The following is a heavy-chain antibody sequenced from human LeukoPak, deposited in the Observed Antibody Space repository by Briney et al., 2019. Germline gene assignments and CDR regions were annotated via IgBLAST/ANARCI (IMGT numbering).Heavy chain of an antibody. J-gene: IGHJ6*02. CDR3: ARDFTDYYGMDV. Sequence: SQTLSLTCTVSGGSISSGDYYWSWIRQPPGKGLEWIGYIYYSGSTYYNPSLKSRVTISVDTSKNQFSLTLSSVTAADTAVYYCARDFTDYYGMDVWGQGTTVTVSS. V-gene: IGHV4-30-4*01. CDR2: IYYSGST. CDR1: GGSISSGDYY.